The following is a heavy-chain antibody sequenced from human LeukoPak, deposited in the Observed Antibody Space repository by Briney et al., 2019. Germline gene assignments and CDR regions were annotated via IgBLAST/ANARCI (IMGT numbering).Heavy chain of an antibody. J-gene: IGHJ4*02. CDR2: ITSSSSSI. V-gene: IGHV3-48*01. CDR1: GFTFNSYS. Sequence: GGSLRLSCAASGFTFNSYSMNWVRQAPGKGLEWVSYITSSSSSIYYADSVTGRFTISRDNAKNSLYLQMNSLRAEDTAVYYCARGRGSYQIFDYWGQGTLVTVSS. D-gene: IGHD1-26*01. CDR3: ARGRGSYQIFDY.